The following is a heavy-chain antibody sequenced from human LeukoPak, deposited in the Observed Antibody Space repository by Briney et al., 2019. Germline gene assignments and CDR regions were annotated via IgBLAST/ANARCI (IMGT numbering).Heavy chain of an antibody. J-gene: IGHJ4*02. V-gene: IGHV4-30-4*01. D-gene: IGHD2-2*01. CDR1: GGSISSYY. CDR3: ARRYCSSTSCYLFDY. Sequence: PSETLSLTCTVSGGSISSYYWSWIRQPPGKGLEWIGYINYSGTTYYNPSLRSRLTISIDTSKNQFSLKLSSVTAADTAVYYCARRYCSSTSCYLFDYWGQGTLVTVSS. CDR2: INYSGTT.